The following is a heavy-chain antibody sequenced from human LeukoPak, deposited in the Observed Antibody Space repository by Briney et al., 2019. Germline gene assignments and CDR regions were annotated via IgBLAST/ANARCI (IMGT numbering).Heavy chain of an antibody. J-gene: IGHJ4*02. D-gene: IGHD1-20*01. CDR3: ARVAFRSSSYISGIDY. Sequence: PGGSLRLSCAASGLTVTSNYMSWVRQAPGKGLEWVSVIYSGGSTYYADSVTGRFTISRDNSKNTLYLQMNNLRAEDTAVYYCARVAFRSSSYISGIDYWGQGTLVTVSS. V-gene: IGHV3-53*01. CDR2: IYSGGST. CDR1: GLTVTSNY.